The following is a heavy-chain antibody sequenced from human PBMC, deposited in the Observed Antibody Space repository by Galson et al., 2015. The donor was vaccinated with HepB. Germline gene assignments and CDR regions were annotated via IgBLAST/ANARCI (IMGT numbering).Heavy chain of an antibody. J-gene: IGHJ4*02. CDR3: ARGLRAGYCSGGSCGHFDY. D-gene: IGHD2-15*01. CDR2: IYYSGST. CDR1: GGSISSGGYY. Sequence: TLSLTCTVSGGSISSGGYYWSWIRQHPGKGLEWIGYIYYSGSTYYNPSLKSRVTISVDTSKNQFSLKLSSVTAADTAVYYCARGLRAGYCSGGSCGHFDYWGQGTLVTVSS. V-gene: IGHV4-31*03.